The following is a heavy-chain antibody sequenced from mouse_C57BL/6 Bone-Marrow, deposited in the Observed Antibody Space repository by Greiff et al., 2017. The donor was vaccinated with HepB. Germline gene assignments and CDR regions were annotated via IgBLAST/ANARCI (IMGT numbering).Heavy chain of an antibody. J-gene: IGHJ1*03. V-gene: IGHV2-9-1*01. D-gene: IGHD1-1*01. CDR1: GFSLTSYA. Sequence: QVQLKQSGPGLVAPSQSLSITCTVSGFSLTSYAISWVRQPPGKGLEWLGVIWTGGGTNYNSALKSRLSISKDNSKSQVFLKMNSLQTDDTARYYCARNQSPFFYYGSSLWYFDVWGTGTTVTVSS. CDR2: IWTGGGT. CDR3: ARNQSPFFYYGSSLWYFDV.